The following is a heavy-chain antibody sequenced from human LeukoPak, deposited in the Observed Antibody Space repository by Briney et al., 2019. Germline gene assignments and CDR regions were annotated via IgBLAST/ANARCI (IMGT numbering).Heavy chain of an antibody. CDR1: GYSFTSYW. Sequence: GESLKISCKGSGYSFTSYWISWVRQMPGKGLEWMGIIYPGDSDTRYSPSFQGQVTISADKSISTAYLQWSSLKASDTAMFSCARHVGIAAAGTGWFDPWGQGTLVTVSS. CDR3: ARHVGIAAAGTGWFDP. V-gene: IGHV5-51*01. D-gene: IGHD6-13*01. J-gene: IGHJ5*02. CDR2: IYPGDSDT.